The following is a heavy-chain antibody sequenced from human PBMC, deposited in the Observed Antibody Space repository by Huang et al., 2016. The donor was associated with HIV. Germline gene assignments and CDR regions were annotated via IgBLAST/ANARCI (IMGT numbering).Heavy chain of an antibody. CDR2: SSSSRKSK. D-gene: IGHD2-15*01. CDR1: GFTFGDFN. Sequence: EVQLVGSGGGLVQPGTSLRLSCAASGFTFGDFNMNWVRQAPGKGLEWISYSSSSRKSKLYADSGKGRFTISRDNARNSLYLQLKSLRVEDTAVYYCARESCSGGTCYLFDFWGQGVLVTVSS. V-gene: IGHV3-48*04. J-gene: IGHJ4*02. CDR3: ARESCSGGTCYLFDF.